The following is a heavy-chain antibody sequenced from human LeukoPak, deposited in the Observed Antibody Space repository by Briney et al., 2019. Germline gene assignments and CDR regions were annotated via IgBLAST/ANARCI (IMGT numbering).Heavy chain of an antibody. J-gene: IGHJ4*01. Sequence: ASVKVSCKASGGTFSSYAISWVRQAPGQGLEWMGWMNPNSGNTGYAQKFQGRVTMTRNTSISTAYMELSSLRSEDTAVYYCASFGYGDYRYYFDYWGQGTLVTVSS. CDR2: MNPNSGNT. CDR1: GGTFSSYA. V-gene: IGHV1-8*02. D-gene: IGHD4-17*01. CDR3: ASFGYGDYRYYFDY.